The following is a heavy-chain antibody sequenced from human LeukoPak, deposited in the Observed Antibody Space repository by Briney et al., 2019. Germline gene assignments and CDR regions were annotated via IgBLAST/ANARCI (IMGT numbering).Heavy chain of an antibody. J-gene: IGHJ3*02. Sequence: PGGSLRLSCAASGFTFSSYAMHWVRQAPGKGLEWVAVISYDGSNKYYADSVKGRFTISRDNSKNTLYLQMNSLRAEDTAVYYCARPIAAVWESAEFDIWGQGTMVTVSS. CDR3: ARPIAAVWESAEFDI. CDR2: ISYDGSNK. D-gene: IGHD6-13*01. V-gene: IGHV3-30-3*01. CDR1: GFTFSSYA.